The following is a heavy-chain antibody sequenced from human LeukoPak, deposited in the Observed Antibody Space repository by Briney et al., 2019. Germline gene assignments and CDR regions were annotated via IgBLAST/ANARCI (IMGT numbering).Heavy chain of an antibody. CDR1: GYTFTAYP. J-gene: IGHJ4*02. V-gene: IGHV1-2*02. CDR2: INPNRGET. Sequence: ASVKVSCEASGYTFTAYPLHWVRQAPGQGLEWMGWINPNRGETDYAQNFQGRVTMTRDTSINTAYMDLNRLRPDDTAVYYCVRSPTSGTYYNRPYYFDYWGQGTLVTVSS. CDR3: VRSPTSGTYYNRPYYFDY. D-gene: IGHD3-10*01.